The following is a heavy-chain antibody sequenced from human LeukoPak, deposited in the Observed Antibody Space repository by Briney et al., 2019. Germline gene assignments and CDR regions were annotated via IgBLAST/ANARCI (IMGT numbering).Heavy chain of an antibody. V-gene: IGHV3-30*07. CDR2: ISYDGSNK. CDR1: GFTFSSYA. J-gene: IGHJ4*02. CDR3: ASQGGYDSSGYCLTDY. D-gene: IGHD3-22*01. Sequence: GGSLRLSCAASGFTFSSYAMHWVRQAPGKGLEWVAVISYDGSNKYYADSVKGRFTISRDNTKNTLYLQMNSLRAEDTAVYYCASQGGYDSSGYCLTDYWGQGTLVTVSS.